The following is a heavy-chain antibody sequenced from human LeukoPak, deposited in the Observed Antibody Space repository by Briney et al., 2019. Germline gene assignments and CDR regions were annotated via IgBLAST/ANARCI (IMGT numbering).Heavy chain of an antibody. CDR2: IYYSGST. CDR3: ARFDGRNSLRADAFDI. Sequence: SETLSLTCTVSGGSISSYYWSWIRQPPGKGLEWIGYIYYSGSTNYNPSLKSRVTISVDTSKNQFSLKLSSVTAADTAVYYCARFDGRNSLRADAFDIWGQGTMVTVSS. V-gene: IGHV4-59*01. D-gene: IGHD3-9*01. J-gene: IGHJ3*02. CDR1: GGSISSYY.